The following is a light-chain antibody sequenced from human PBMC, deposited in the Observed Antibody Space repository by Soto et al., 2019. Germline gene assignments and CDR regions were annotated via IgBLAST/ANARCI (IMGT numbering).Light chain of an antibody. J-gene: IGKJ5*01. CDR1: QSISRL. CDR2: DVS. Sequence: DFRMTQSPSTLSASVGDRVTISCRASQSISRLLAWYQQKPGRAPKLLTYDVSSLKRGVPSRFSGSGSGTEFTLTISSLQPDDFATYYCQQYNSYSITFGQGTRLEIK. V-gene: IGKV1-5*01. CDR3: QQYNSYSIT.